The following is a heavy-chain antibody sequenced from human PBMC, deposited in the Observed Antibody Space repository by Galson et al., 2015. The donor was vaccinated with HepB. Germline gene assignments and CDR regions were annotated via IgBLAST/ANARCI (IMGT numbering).Heavy chain of an antibody. CDR1: GFTFSSYA. D-gene: IGHD3-3*01. CDR2: ISGSGGST. CDR3: AKDKGDSITIFGVVISGH. J-gene: IGHJ1*01. V-gene: IGHV3-23*01. Sequence: SLRLSCAASGFTFSSYAMSWVRQAPGKGLEWVSAISGSGGSTYYADSVKGRFTISRDNSKNTLYLQMNSLRAEDTAVYYCAKDKGDSITIFGVVISGHWGQGTLVTVSS.